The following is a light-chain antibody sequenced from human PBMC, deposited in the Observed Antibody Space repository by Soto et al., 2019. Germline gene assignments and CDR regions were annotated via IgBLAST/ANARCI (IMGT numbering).Light chain of an antibody. Sequence: QSALTQPASVSGSPGQSVTIACTGTNSDVGAYKFVSWYQQHPGTAPKLMIFEVSNRPSGVSNRFSGSKSGNTASLTISGLQAEDEADYYCSSYTSISSYVFGTGTQLTVL. V-gene: IGLV2-14*01. J-gene: IGLJ1*01. CDR1: NSDVGAYKF. CDR3: SSYTSISSYV. CDR2: EVS.